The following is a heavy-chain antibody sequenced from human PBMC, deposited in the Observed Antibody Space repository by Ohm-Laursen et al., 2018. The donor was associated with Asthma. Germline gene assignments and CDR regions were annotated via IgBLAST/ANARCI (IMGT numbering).Heavy chain of an antibody. J-gene: IGHJ4*02. Sequence: SLRLSCAASGFTFSSYAMSWVRQAPGKGLEWVSAISGSGGSTYYADSVKGRFTISRDNSKNSLYLQMNSLRAEDTAVYYCARASGGYYIDYWGQGTLVTVSS. CDR1: GFTFSSYA. CDR2: ISGSGGST. CDR3: ARASGGYYIDY. V-gene: IGHV3-23*01. D-gene: IGHD1-26*01.